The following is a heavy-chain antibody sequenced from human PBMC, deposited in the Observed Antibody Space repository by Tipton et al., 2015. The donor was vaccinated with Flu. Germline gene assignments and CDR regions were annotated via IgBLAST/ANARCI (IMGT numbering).Heavy chain of an antibody. J-gene: IGHJ3*01. V-gene: IGHV3-43*01. D-gene: IGHD5-24*01. Sequence: SLRLSCAASGFTFDDYTMHWVRQAPGKGLEWVSLISWDGGSTYYADSVKGRFTISRDNSKNSLYLQMNSLRAEDTAVYYCAKEGRGLSTNWGQGTMVTVSS. CDR1: GFTFDDYT. CDR2: ISWDGGST. CDR3: AKEGRGLSTN.